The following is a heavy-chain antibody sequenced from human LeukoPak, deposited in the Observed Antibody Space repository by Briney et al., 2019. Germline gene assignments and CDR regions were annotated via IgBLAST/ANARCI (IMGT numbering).Heavy chain of an antibody. J-gene: IGHJ4*02. Sequence: GGSLRLSCAVSGITLSNYGMSWVRQAPGKGLEWVAGISGSGGGTNYADAVKGRFTISRDNRKNTLHLQMNSLRAEDTAVYYCARGSVVTSLAYWGQGTLVTVSS. D-gene: IGHD4-23*01. CDR3: ARGSVVTSLAY. CDR2: ISGSGGGT. CDR1: GITLSNYG. V-gene: IGHV3-23*01.